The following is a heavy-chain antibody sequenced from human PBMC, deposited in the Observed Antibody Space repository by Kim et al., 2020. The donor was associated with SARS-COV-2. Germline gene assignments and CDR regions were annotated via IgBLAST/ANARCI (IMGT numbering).Heavy chain of an antibody. CDR1: GGSFSGYY. D-gene: IGHD3-10*01. Sequence: SETLSLTCAVYGGSFSGYYWSWIRQPPGKGLEWIGEINHSGSTNYNPSLKSRVTISVDTSKNQFSLKLSSVTAADTAVYYCARGITMVRGVISRTGVSEFDYWGQGTLVTVSS. CDR3: ARGITMVRGVISRTGVSEFDY. J-gene: IGHJ4*02. V-gene: IGHV4-34*01. CDR2: INHSGST.